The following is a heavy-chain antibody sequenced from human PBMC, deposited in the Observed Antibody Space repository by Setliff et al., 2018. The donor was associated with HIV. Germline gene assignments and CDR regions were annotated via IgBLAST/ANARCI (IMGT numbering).Heavy chain of an antibody. V-gene: IGHV1-2*06. J-gene: IGHJ4*02. D-gene: IGHD5-18*01. Sequence: ASVKVSCKASGYTFTGYYMHWVRQAPGQGLEWMGRINPNSGGTNYAQKFQGRVTMTRDTSISTAYMELSRLRSEDTAVYYCARGLIGDGYSPFDYWGQGTLVTVSS. CDR3: ARGLIGDGYSPFDY. CDR1: GYTFTGYY. CDR2: INPNSGGT.